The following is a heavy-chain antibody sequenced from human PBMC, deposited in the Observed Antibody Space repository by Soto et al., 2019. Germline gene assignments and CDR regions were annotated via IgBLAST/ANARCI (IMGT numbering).Heavy chain of an antibody. Sequence: LRLSCAASGFTFSSHSMNWVRQAPGKGLEWVSSITSSSSYINYADSVKGRFTISRDNAKTSLYLQMNSLRAEDTAVYYCAREPGVSSGWYVDYWGRGTLVTVPQ. CDR3: AREPGVSSGWYVDY. V-gene: IGHV3-21*01. CDR2: ITSSSSYI. D-gene: IGHD6-19*01. CDR1: GFTFSSHS. J-gene: IGHJ4*02.